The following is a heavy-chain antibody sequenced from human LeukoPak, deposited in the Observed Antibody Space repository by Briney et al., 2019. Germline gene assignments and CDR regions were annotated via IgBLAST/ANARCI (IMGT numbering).Heavy chain of an antibody. V-gene: IGHV3-74*01. D-gene: IGHD3-10*01. CDR1: GFTFSSYW. J-gene: IGHJ4*02. Sequence: GGSLRLSCAASGFTFSSYWMHWVRHAPGEGLVWVSRINSDGSSTSYADSVKGRFTNSRDNAKNTLYLQMNSLRAEDTAVYYCVRDTYGPSDYWGQGTLVTVSS. CDR2: INSDGSST. CDR3: VRDTYGPSDY.